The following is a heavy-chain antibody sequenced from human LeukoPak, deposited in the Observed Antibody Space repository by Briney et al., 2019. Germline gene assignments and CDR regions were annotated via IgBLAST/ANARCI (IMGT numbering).Heavy chain of an antibody. Sequence: WASVKVSCKVSGYTFTSYDINWVRQATGQGLEWMGWMNPNSGNTGYAQKIQGRVTMTRDTSISTAYMKLSSLRSEDTAVYYCARATSGSGSAYFDYWGQGTLVTVSS. CDR2: MNPNSGNT. CDR1: GYTFTSYD. D-gene: IGHD3-10*01. CDR3: ARATSGSGSAYFDY. J-gene: IGHJ4*02. V-gene: IGHV1-8*01.